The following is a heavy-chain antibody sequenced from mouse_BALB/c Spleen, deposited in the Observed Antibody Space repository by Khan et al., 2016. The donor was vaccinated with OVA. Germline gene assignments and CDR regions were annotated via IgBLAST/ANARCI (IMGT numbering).Heavy chain of an antibody. J-gene: IGHJ2*01. V-gene: IGHV1-7*01. CDR1: GYTFTTYW. CDR3: TRDRIDY. Sequence: VQLVESGAERAKPGASVKMSCKASGYTFTTYWMHWVKQRPGPGLEWIGYINPTSGYTDYNEKFKDRATLSAAKSSSTAYMQLSSLTSEDSAVYYCTRDRIDYWGQGTTLTVSS. CDR2: INPTSGYT.